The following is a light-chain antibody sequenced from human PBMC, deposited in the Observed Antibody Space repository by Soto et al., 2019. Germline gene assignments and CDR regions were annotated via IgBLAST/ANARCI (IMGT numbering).Light chain of an antibody. J-gene: IGKJ1*01. CDR3: QQSYRTHKT. CDR1: QSISSY. CDR2: GAS. Sequence: DIQMTQSPSSLSASVGDRVTITCRASQSISSYLNWYQHKPGKGPNLLIYGASSLQSGVPSRFTGSGSGTDFTLIISSLQPEDFATYYCQQSYRTHKTFGQGTKVEIK. V-gene: IGKV1-39*01.